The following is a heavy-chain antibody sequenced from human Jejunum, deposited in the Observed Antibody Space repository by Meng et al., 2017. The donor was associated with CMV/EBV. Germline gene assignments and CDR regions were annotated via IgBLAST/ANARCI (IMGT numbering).Heavy chain of an antibody. J-gene: IGHJ4*02. V-gene: IGHV3-21*01. CDR1: SFSAYS. CDR2: ISSGSVDI. Sequence: SFSAYSMNWVRQAPGKGLEWVSSISSGSVDIFYADSVRGRFTISRDNTKNSLYLQMNSLGAEDTAVYYCARALHCSNPNCNDPAYWGQGTLVTVSS. D-gene: IGHD2-2*01. CDR3: ARALHCSNPNCNDPAY.